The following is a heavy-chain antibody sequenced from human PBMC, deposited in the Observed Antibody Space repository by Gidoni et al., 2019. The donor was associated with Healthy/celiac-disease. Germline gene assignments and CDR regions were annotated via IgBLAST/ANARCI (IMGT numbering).Heavy chain of an antibody. D-gene: IGHD3-9*01. CDR2: IYYSGST. Sequence: QLQLQESGPGLVKPSETLSLTCTVSGGSISSSSYYWVWIRQSPGKGLEWIGSIYYSGSTYYNPSLKSRVTISVDTSKNQFSLKLSSVTAADTAVYYCARSDWFSAYYYYYMDVWGKGTTVTVSS. CDR3: ARSDWFSAYYYYYMDV. V-gene: IGHV4-39*01. J-gene: IGHJ6*03. CDR1: GGSISSSSYY.